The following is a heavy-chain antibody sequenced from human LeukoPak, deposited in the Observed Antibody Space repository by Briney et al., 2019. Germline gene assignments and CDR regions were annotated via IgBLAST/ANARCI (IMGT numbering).Heavy chain of an antibody. J-gene: IGHJ4*02. V-gene: IGHV1-18*01. D-gene: IGHD3-3*01. Sequence: ASVKVSCKASGYTFTSYGISWVRQAPGQGLEGMGWISADNGNTNYAQKLQGRVTMTTEPSTSTAYMELRSLRSDDTAVYYCAREEFGGGSRIENDYWGQGTLVTVSS. CDR2: ISADNGNT. CDR1: GYTFTSYG. CDR3: AREEFGGGSRIENDY.